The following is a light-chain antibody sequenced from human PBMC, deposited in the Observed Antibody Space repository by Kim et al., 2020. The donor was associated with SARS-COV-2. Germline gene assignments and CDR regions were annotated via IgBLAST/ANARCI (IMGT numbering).Light chain of an antibody. V-gene: IGKV3-11*01. CDR2: DVS. CDR1: QSIGIY. Sequence: LSPGERATLSCRASQSIGIYLAWYQQKPGQAPRLLIYDVSNRATGIPDRFSGSGSGTDFTLTISSLEPEDFAVYYCQQRSSWPLTFGGGTKVYIK. J-gene: IGKJ4*01. CDR3: QQRSSWPLT.